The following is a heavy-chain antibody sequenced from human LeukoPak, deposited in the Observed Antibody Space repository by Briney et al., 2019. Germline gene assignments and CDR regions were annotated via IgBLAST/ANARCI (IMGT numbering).Heavy chain of an antibody. D-gene: IGHD3-3*01. CDR3: ARAVSAIFGWFDP. CDR2: IYYSGST. CDR1: DGSISSSSYY. V-gene: IGHV4-39*07. Sequence: SETLSLTCTVSDGSISSSSYYWGWIRQPPGKGLEWIGCIYYSGSTYYNPLRKSRVPISVDTSKNQFSLKLSSVTAADTAVYYCARAVSAIFGWFDPWGQGTLVTVSS. J-gene: IGHJ5*02.